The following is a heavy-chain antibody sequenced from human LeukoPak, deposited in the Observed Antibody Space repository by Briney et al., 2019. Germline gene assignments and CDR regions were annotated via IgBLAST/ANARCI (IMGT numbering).Heavy chain of an antibody. J-gene: IGHJ5*02. V-gene: IGHV3-74*01. CDR2: INTDGSTT. CDR3: AKGIAVAGTGWFDP. Sequence: GGSLRLSCVDSEFTFSTYWFHWVRQAPGEGLVWVSRINTDGSTTDYADSVKGRFTISRDNSKNTLYLQMNSLRAEDTAVYYCAKGIAVAGTGWFDPWGQGTLVTVSS. CDR1: EFTFSTYW. D-gene: IGHD6-19*01.